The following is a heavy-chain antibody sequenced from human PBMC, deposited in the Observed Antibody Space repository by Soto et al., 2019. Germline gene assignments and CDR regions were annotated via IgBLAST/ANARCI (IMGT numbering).Heavy chain of an antibody. J-gene: IGHJ5*02. CDR2: IYYSGST. CDR3: ARVEQYCSSTSCSPQNWFDP. D-gene: IGHD2-2*01. V-gene: IGHV4-30-4*01. Sequence: KTSETLSLTCTVSGGSISSGDYYWSWIRQPPGKGLEWIGYIYYSGSTYYNPSLKSRVTISVDTSKNQFSLKLSSVTAADTAVYYCARVEQYCSSTSCSPQNWFDPWGQGTLVTVSS. CDR1: GGSISSGDYY.